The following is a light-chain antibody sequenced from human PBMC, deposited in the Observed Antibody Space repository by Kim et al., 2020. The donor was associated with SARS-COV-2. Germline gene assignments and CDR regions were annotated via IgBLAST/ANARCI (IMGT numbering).Light chain of an antibody. J-gene: IGKJ1*01. CDR2: GVS. CDR1: HTITSNY. Sequence: EIVLTQSPGTLSLSPGERATLSCRASHTITSNYLAWYQQKPGRAPRILIYGVSSRATGIPDRFSGSGSGTDFTLTISRLEPDDSAVYYCQQYVVSPRTFGQGTKVDI. CDR3: QQYVVSPRT. V-gene: IGKV3-20*01.